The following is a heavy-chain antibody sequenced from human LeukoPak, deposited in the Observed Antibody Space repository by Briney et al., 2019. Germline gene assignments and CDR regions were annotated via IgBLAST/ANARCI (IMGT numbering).Heavy chain of an antibody. D-gene: IGHD3-10*01. CDR2: FYYSGST. CDR1: GGSISSSPYY. V-gene: IGHV4-39*07. Sequence: PSETLSLTCTVSGGSISSSPYYWGWIRQPPGKGLQWIGSFYYSGSTYYNLSLKSRVTISVGTSKNQFSLKLSSVTAADTAVYYCARGKHYYGSGSYYEDAFDIWGQGTMVTVSS. J-gene: IGHJ3*02. CDR3: ARGKHYYGSGSYYEDAFDI.